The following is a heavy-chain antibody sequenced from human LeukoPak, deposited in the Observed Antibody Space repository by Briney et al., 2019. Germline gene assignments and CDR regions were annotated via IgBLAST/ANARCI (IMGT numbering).Heavy chain of an antibody. V-gene: IGHV3-48*02. Sequence: GGSLRLSCAASGFTFSSYSMNWVRQAPGKGLEWVSYISSSSSTIYYADSVKGRFTISRDNAKNSLYLQMNSLRDEDTAVYYCAREKREQWLVGDWFDPWGQGTLVTVSS. J-gene: IGHJ5*02. CDR1: GFTFSSYS. D-gene: IGHD6-19*01. CDR2: ISSSSSTI. CDR3: AREKREQWLVGDWFDP.